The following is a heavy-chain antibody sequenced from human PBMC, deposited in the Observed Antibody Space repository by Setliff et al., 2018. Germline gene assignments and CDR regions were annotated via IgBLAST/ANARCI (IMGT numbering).Heavy chain of an antibody. V-gene: IGHV3-23*01. D-gene: IGHD3-22*01. Sequence: GGSLRLSCAASGFTFSGYYMQWVRQAPGKGLEWVSYTGESGISTYYADSVKGRFIISRDNSENTLYLQMNSLRAEDTAVYYCAKEPYYYDSSGYYYGVGYFQHWGQGTLVTVSS. CDR2: TGESGIST. CDR1: GFTFSGYY. CDR3: AKEPYYYDSSGYYYGVGYFQH. J-gene: IGHJ1*01.